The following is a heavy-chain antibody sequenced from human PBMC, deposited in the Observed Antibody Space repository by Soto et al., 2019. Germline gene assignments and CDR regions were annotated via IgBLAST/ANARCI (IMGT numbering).Heavy chain of an antibody. V-gene: IGHV4-31*03. D-gene: IGHD5-12*01. J-gene: IGHJ4*02. Sequence: PSETLSLTCTVSSGSISSGGYYWSWIRQEPGKGLEWIGYIYHTGSTYYNPSLESRVIISVDTSKNQFSLSLSSVTAADTAVYYCARAADGYNYLNYWGQGTLVTVSS. CDR3: ARAADGYNYLNY. CDR2: IYHTGST. CDR1: SGSISSGGYY.